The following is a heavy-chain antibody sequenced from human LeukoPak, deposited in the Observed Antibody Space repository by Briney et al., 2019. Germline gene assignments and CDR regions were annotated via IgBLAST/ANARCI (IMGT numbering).Heavy chain of an antibody. J-gene: IGHJ4*02. CDR1: GFTFDDYA. CDR3: AKDELGYCTNGVCRHYYDSSGFDY. Sequence: PGRSLRLSCAASGFTFDDYAMHWVRQAPGKGLEWVSGISWNSGSIGYADSVEGRFTISRDNAKNSLYLQMNSLRAEDTALYYCAKDELGYCTNGVCRHYYDSSGFDYWGQGTLVTVSS. V-gene: IGHV3-9*01. CDR2: ISWNSGSI. D-gene: IGHD2-8*01.